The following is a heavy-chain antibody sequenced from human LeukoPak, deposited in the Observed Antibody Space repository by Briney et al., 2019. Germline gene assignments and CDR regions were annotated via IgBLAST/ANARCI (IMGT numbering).Heavy chain of an antibody. CDR3: VKSGGYGLIDY. CDR2: LYYSGST. D-gene: IGHD6-19*01. CDR1: GGSIGNSNFY. Sequence: PSETLSLTCNVSGGSIGNSNFYWGWIRQPPGKGREWIGSLYYSGSTYYNPSLKSRVTISVDTSKNQFSLKLSSVTAADTAMYYCVKSGGYGLIDYWGQGTLVTVSS. V-gene: IGHV4-39*01. J-gene: IGHJ4*02.